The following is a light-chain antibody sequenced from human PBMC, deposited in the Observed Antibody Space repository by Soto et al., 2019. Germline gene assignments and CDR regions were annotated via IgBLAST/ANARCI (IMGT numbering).Light chain of an antibody. CDR1: QSVRSSY. Sequence: EIVLTQSPGTLSLSPGERATLSCRASQSVRSSYLAWYQQKPGQAPRLLIYGASSRATGIPDRISGSGSGTDFTLSISRLEPEDFAVYYCQQYNNWPQTFGQGTKVDIK. V-gene: IGKV3-20*01. J-gene: IGKJ1*01. CDR3: QQYNNWPQT. CDR2: GAS.